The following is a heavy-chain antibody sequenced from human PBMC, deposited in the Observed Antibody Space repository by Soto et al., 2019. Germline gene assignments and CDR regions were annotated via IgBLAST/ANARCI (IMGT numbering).Heavy chain of an antibody. J-gene: IGHJ6*02. Sequence: EVQLLESGGGLVQPGGSLRLSCAASGFTFSSYAMSWVRQAPGKGLEWVSAISGSGGSTYYADSVKGRFTISRDNSKNTLYLQMNSLRAEDTAVYYCANNYDVGARYYYYGMDVWGQGTTVTVSS. V-gene: IGHV3-23*01. CDR3: ANNYDVGARYYYYGMDV. CDR2: ISGSGGST. D-gene: IGHD4-4*01. CDR1: GFTFSSYA.